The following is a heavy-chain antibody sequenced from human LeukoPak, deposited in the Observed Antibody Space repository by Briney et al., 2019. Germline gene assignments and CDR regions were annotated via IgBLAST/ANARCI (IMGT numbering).Heavy chain of an antibody. Sequence: ASVKVSCKASGYTFTSYGISWVRQAPGQGLEWMGWISAYNGNTNYAQKLQGRVTMTRDTSTSTVYMELSSLRSEDTAVYYCAIEVDYWGQGTLVTVSS. CDR1: GYTFTSYG. V-gene: IGHV1-18*01. J-gene: IGHJ4*02. CDR3: AIEVDY. CDR2: ISAYNGNT.